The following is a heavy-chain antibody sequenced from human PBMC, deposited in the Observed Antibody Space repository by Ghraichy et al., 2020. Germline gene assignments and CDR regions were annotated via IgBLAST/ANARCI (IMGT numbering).Heavy chain of an antibody. J-gene: IGHJ6*02. CDR3: ARAQDNCNDFRREDV. Sequence: GEALNISCAASGFIFSDHYMDWVRQAPGKGLEWVGRSRIKAKGYSTEYAASVKGRFTISRDESKNSMYLQMNSLKTEDTAVYYCARAQDNCNDFRREDVWGQGTTVTVSS. CDR2: SRIKAKGYST. CDR1: GFIFSDHY. V-gene: IGHV3-72*01. D-gene: IGHD1-1*01.